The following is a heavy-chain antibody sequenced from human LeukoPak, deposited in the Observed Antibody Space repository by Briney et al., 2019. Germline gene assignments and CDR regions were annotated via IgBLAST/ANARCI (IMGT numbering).Heavy chain of an antibody. CDR1: GFTFSSHA. CDR3: VRPPPGYSSSWFYFHS. V-gene: IGHV3-23*01. CDR2: ISGSGSST. Sequence: GGSLRLSCAASGFTFSSHAMSWVRQAQGKGLDWVSGISGSGSSTFYADSVKGRFTISRDSSKNALYLQMNSLRVEDTAMYYCVRPPPGYSSSWFYFHSWGQGTLVTVSS. D-gene: IGHD6-13*01. J-gene: IGHJ4*02.